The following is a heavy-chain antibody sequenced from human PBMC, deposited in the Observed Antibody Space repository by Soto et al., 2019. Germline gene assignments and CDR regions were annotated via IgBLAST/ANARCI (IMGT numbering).Heavy chain of an antibody. J-gene: IGHJ4*02. CDR3: ARGRFLEWLLYRYYFDY. CDR1: GGSISSSSYY. D-gene: IGHD3-3*01. V-gene: IGHV4-39*01. Sequence: SETLSLTCTVSGGSISSSSYYWGWIRQPPVKGLEWIGSIYYSGSTYYNPSLKSRVTISVDTSKNQFSLKLSSVTAADTAVYYCARGRFLEWLLYRYYFDYWGQGTLVNVSS. CDR2: IYYSGST.